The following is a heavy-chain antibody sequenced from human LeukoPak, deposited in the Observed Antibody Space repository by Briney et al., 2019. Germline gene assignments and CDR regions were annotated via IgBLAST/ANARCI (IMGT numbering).Heavy chain of an antibody. D-gene: IGHD3-3*01. CDR3: ARATRGPFGVVSYYFDY. CDR1: GGSFSGYY. J-gene: IGHJ4*02. CDR2: INYSGST. Sequence: SSETLSLTCAVYGGSFSGYYWSWIRQPPGKGLEWIGEINYSGSTNYNPSLKSRVTISVDTSKNQFSLKLSSVTAADTAVYYCARATRGPFGVVSYYFDYWGQGTLITVSS. V-gene: IGHV4-34*01.